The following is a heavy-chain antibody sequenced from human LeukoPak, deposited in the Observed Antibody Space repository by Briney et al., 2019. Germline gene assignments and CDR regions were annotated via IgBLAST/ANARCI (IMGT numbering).Heavy chain of an antibody. CDR1: GGSISSGGYS. CDR2: IYHSGST. Sequence: PSQTLSLTCAVSGGSISSGGYSWSWIRQPPGKGLEWIGYIYHSGSTYYNPSLKSRVTISVDTSKNQFSLKLSSVTAADTAVYYCARDGYSIDYWGQGTLVTVSS. J-gene: IGHJ4*02. V-gene: IGHV4-30-2*01. D-gene: IGHD5-24*01. CDR3: ARDGYSIDY.